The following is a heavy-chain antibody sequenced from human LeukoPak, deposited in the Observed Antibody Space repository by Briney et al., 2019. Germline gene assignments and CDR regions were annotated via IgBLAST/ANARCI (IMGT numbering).Heavy chain of an antibody. CDR3: VASIISPSNY. Sequence: GGSLRLSCAASGFTFSSYEMNWVRQAPGKGLEWVSYISSSGSTIYYADSVKGRFTISRDNAKNSLYLQMNSLKTEDTAIYYCVASIISPSNYWGLGTLVTVSS. V-gene: IGHV3-48*03. CDR1: GFTFSSYE. D-gene: IGHD3-10*01. J-gene: IGHJ4*02. CDR2: ISSSGSTI.